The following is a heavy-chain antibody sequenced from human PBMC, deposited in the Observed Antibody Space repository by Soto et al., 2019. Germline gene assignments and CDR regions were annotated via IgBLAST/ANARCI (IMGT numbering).Heavy chain of an antibody. J-gene: IGHJ5*02. CDR3: ARDLSIAVAVDWFDP. D-gene: IGHD6-19*01. V-gene: IGHV3-21*01. CDR1: GFTLSSYR. Sequence: GSLRLSFEDSGFTLSSYRMNWVLQAPLKVLEWVSSISSSSSYIYYADSVKGRFTISRDNAKKSLYLQMNSLRAEDTAVYYCARDLSIAVAVDWFDPWGQGTMVPVSS. CDR2: ISSSSSYI.